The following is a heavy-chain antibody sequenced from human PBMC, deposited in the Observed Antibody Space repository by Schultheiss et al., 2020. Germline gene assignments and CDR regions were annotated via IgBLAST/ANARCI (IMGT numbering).Heavy chain of an antibody. Sequence: AVKVSCKASGYTFTGYYMHWVRQAPGQGLEWMGGIIPIFGTANYAQKFQGRVTITADESTSTAYMELSSLRSEDTAVYYCARGSSRFAPPLSSVWFGEDFYYYYYGMDVWGQGTTVTVSS. D-gene: IGHD3-10*01. CDR2: IIPIFGTA. V-gene: IGHV1-69*13. J-gene: IGHJ6*02. CDR3: ARGSSRFAPPLSSVWFGEDFYYYYYGMDV. CDR1: GYTFTGYY.